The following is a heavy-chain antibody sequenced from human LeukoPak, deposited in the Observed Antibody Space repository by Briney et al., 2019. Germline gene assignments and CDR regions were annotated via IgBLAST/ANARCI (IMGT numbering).Heavy chain of an antibody. CDR3: ASKLTAVAGYYDC. V-gene: IGHV4-34*01. CDR1: GGSFSGYY. J-gene: IGHJ4*02. D-gene: IGHD6-19*01. CDR2: INHSGST. Sequence: PSETLSLTCAVYGGSFSGYYWSWIRQPPGKGLEWIGEINHSGSTNYNPSLKSRVTISVDTSKNQFSLKLSSVTAADTAVYYCASKLTAVAGYYDCWGQGTLVTVSS.